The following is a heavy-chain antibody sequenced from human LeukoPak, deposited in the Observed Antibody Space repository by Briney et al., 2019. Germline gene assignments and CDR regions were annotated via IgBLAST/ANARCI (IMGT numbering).Heavy chain of an antibody. D-gene: IGHD5-12*01. J-gene: IGHJ6*03. Sequence: SETLSLTCTVSGGSISSYYWSWIRQPAGKGLEWIGRIYTSGSTNYNPSLKSRVTMSVDTSKNQFSLKLSTVTAADTAVYYCASEYSGYDYSSYYYYYMDVWGKGTTVTVSS. CDR3: ASEYSGYDYSSYYYYYMDV. V-gene: IGHV4-4*07. CDR1: GGSISSYY. CDR2: IYTSGST.